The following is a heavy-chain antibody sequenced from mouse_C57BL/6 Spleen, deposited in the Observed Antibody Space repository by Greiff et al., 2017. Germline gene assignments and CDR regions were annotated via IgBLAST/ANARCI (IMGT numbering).Heavy chain of an antibody. CDR3: ARDDDGYYAWFAY. Sequence: QVQLQQSGAELVKPGASVKISCKASGYAFSSYWMNWVKQRPGKGLEWIGQIYPGDGDTNYNGKFKGKATLTADKSSSTAYMQLSSLTSEDSAVYFCARDDDGYYAWFAYWGQGTLVTVSA. J-gene: IGHJ3*01. CDR1: GYAFSSYW. D-gene: IGHD2-3*01. V-gene: IGHV1-80*01. CDR2: IYPGDGDT.